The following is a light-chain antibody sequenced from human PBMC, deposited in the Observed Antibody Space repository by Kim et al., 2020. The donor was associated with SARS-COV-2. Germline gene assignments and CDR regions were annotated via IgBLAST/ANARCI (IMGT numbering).Light chain of an antibody. Sequence: VSPGERAALSCRASQSVSSNLAWYQQKPGQAPRLLIYGASTRATGIPARFSGSGSGTEFTLTINSLQSEDFAVYYCQQYNIWPGTFGQGTKVDIK. CDR1: QSVSSN. J-gene: IGKJ1*01. V-gene: IGKV3-15*01. CDR2: GAS. CDR3: QQYNIWPGT.